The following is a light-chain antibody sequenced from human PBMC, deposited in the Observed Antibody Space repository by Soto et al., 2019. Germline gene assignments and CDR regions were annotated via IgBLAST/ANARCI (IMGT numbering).Light chain of an antibody. V-gene: IGKV3-20*01. CDR2: GAS. Sequence: EHLLTQSPVTLSVSTGERAPLSCRPSEIVTSSYLAWYQQKPGQPPRLLLYGASDRAAGIPDRFSGSGSGTDFTLTISRLEPADFAVYYWQQYDTSLWAYTFGQGTRLEIK. CDR1: EIVTSSY. CDR3: QQYDTSLWAYT. J-gene: IGKJ5*01.